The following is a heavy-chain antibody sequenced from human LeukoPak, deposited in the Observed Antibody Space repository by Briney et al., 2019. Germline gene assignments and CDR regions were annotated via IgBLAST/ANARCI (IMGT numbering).Heavy chain of an antibody. Sequence: SETLSLTCAVSGGSISRSNWWSWVRQSPGKGLEWIGEIYDNGSTNYNPSLKSRVTISVDKSKNQFSLKLSSVTAADTAVYYCARDLVRGGVDYWGQGTLVTVSS. CDR1: GGSISRSNW. J-gene: IGHJ4*02. D-gene: IGHD3-10*01. V-gene: IGHV4-4*02. CDR2: IYDNGST. CDR3: ARDLVRGGVDY.